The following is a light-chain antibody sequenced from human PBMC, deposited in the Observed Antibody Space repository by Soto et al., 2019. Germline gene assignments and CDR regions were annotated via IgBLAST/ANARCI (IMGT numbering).Light chain of an antibody. Sequence: DIQMTQSPSTLSASVGETLTISCRASQSISNLLAWYQQKPGKAPKLLVYDSSTLETGVTSRFRGSGSGTECTLTISSLQPDDCATYYCQQYNTYSWTFGQGTKV. CDR2: DSS. V-gene: IGKV1-5*01. CDR1: QSISNL. CDR3: QQYNTYSWT. J-gene: IGKJ1*01.